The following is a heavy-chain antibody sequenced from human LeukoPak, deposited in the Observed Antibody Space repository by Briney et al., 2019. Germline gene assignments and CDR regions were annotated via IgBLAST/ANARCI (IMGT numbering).Heavy chain of an antibody. CDR1: DGSISSYY. Sequence: SETLSLTCTVSDGSISSYYWSWIRQPPGKGLEWTGEIYNSGSTNYNPSLRSRVSISVDTSKNQFSLKLSSVTAADTAVYYCARHPTYYDFWSGYYTSYFDYWGQGTLVTVSS. CDR2: IYNSGST. CDR3: ARHPTYYDFWSGYYTSYFDY. J-gene: IGHJ4*02. D-gene: IGHD3-3*01. V-gene: IGHV4-59*08.